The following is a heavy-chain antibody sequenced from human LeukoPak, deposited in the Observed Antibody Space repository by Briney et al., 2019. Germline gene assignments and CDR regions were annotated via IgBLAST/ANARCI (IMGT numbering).Heavy chain of an antibody. CDR3: AKGPGDYDYFDY. D-gene: IGHD4-17*01. V-gene: IGHV3-23*01. CDR2: ISGSGGNT. Sequence: GGSLRLSCAASGFTFSNYGMSWVRQAPGKGLEWVSTISGSGGNTYYADSVKGRFTISRDTSKNTLYLQMNSPRAEDTAVYYCAKGPGDYDYFDYWGQGTLVTVSS. CDR1: GFTFSNYG. J-gene: IGHJ4*02.